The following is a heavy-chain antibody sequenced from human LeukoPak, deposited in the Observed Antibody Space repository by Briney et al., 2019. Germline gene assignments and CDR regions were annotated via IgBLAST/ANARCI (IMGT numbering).Heavy chain of an antibody. D-gene: IGHD3-3*01. Sequence: GASVKVSCKASGYTFTSYAMNWVRQAPGQGLEWMGWINTNTGNPTYAQGFTGRFVFSLDTSVSTAYLQISSLKAEDTAVYYCASHSGGVVRFLEWLNYYYYYYMDVWGKGTTVTVSS. CDR3: ASHSGGVVRFLEWLNYYYYYYMDV. CDR2: INTNTGNP. J-gene: IGHJ6*03. V-gene: IGHV7-4-1*02. CDR1: GYTFTSYA.